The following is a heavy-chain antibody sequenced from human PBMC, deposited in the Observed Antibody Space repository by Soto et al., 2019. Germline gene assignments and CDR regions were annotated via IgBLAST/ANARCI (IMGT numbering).Heavy chain of an antibody. Sequence: EAQLSESGGDSVQPGGSLRLSCGASGFPFSTHAMSWVRRFPGKGLQWASAISGSGDRTYYADSVKGRFTIPRDNSRNMLYLQMNRLSAEDTAIYYCVKDWSGDKCPCMDVWGPGTTVTVSS. CDR1: GFPFSTHA. CDR3: VKDWSGDKCPCMDV. D-gene: IGHD3-3*01. V-gene: IGHV3-23*01. CDR2: ISGSGDRT. J-gene: IGHJ6*02.